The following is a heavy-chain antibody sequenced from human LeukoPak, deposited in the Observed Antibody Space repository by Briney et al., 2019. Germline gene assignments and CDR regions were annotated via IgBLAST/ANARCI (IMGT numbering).Heavy chain of an antibody. CDR2: ISGSGLST. Sequence: GGSLRLSCAASGFTFSSYGMSWVRQAPGKGLEWVSVISGSGLSTYYADSVKGRFTISRDNSKNTLYLQMNSLRAEDTAVYYCAKGVKVPLLRYFSYYMDVWGKGTTVTISS. J-gene: IGHJ6*03. V-gene: IGHV3-23*01. D-gene: IGHD3-9*01. CDR1: GFTFSSYG. CDR3: AKGVKVPLLRYFSYYMDV.